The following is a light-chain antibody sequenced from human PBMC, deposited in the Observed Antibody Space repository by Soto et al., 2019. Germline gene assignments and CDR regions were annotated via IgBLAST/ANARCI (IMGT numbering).Light chain of an antibody. J-gene: IGKJ1*01. Sequence: DIRMTQSPSSLSASVGDRVIITCPASRDISDSLNWYRQKPGKAPKLLIYDAYNLDRGVPSRFSGSGSGPHFTLPISSLQPGDVATYYCQQYSKLPWTFGEGTRVEIK. CDR2: DAY. CDR1: RDISDS. CDR3: QQYSKLPWT. V-gene: IGKV1-33*01.